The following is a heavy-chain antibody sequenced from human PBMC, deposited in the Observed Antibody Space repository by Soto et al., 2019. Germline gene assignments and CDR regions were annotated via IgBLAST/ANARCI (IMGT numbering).Heavy chain of an antibody. V-gene: IGHV4-4*07. J-gene: IGHJ4*02. CDR1: GVSITSYY. Sequence: QVQLQESGPGLVKPSETLSLTCTVSGVSITSYYWSWIRQPAGKGLEWIGRIYSSGSTNYNPSLKSRVTMSIXTSKNQFSLKLSSVTAADTAVYYCACLYNWNGWSDYWGQGTLVTVSS. CDR3: ACLYNWNGWSDY. D-gene: IGHD1-20*01. CDR2: IYSSGST.